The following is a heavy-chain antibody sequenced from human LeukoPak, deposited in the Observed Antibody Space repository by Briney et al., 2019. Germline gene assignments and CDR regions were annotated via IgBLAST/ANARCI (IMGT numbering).Heavy chain of an antibody. CDR2: INLRTGGT. CDR3: ARDAASESHAYTFDY. J-gene: IGHJ4*02. V-gene: IGHV1-2*02. D-gene: IGHD3-16*01. Sequence: GASVKVSCKASGFPFTDFYIHWVRQAPGQGLEWTGEINLRTGGTKYVKNLQGRVTMTRDTSITTAYVELSRLTFDDTAMYYCARDAASESHAYTFDYWGQGVLVTVSS. CDR1: GFPFTDFY.